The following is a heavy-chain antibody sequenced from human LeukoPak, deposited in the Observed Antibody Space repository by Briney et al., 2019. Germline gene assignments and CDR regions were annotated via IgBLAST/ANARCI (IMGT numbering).Heavy chain of an antibody. CDR2: ISGSGGST. CDR1: GFTFSSYA. D-gene: IGHD3-22*01. CDR3: AKEAYDSSGYYYPGDY. Sequence: GGSLRLSCAASGFTFSSYAMSWVRQAPGKGLEWVSAISGSGGSTYYADSVKGRFTISRDNSKNTLYLQMNSLRAEDTAVYYCAKEAYDSSGYYYPGDYWGQGTLVTVSS. V-gene: IGHV3-23*01. J-gene: IGHJ4*02.